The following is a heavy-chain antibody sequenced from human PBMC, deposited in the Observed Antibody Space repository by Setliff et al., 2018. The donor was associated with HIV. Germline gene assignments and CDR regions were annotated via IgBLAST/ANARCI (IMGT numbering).Heavy chain of an antibody. CDR2: INPNSSDT. J-gene: IGHJ6*03. Sequence: ASVKVSCKASGGTFSSYVISWVRQAPGQGLEWMGWINPNSSDTNYAQKFQGRVTMTRDTSISTAYMDLSRLRSDDTAVYYCARDIGGYWDYHYYMDVWGKGTTVTVSS. V-gene: IGHV1-2*02. CDR3: ARDIGGYWDYHYYMDV. D-gene: IGHD3-22*01. CDR1: GGTFSSYV.